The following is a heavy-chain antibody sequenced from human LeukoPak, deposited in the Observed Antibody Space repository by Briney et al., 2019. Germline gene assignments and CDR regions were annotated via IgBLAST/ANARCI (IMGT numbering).Heavy chain of an antibody. Sequence: PWETPSITCTVAGDSISSYYWSWILHPPEKGLEWIGYIYYSGSINYNPSLKSRVTISVDTTKTQFSLKMNSVTAADTAVYYCARLQRITMAGPDYWYFDLWGRGTLVTVSS. J-gene: IGHJ2*01. V-gene: IGHV4-59*01. CDR2: IYYSGSI. CDR1: GDSISSYY. D-gene: IGHD3-10*01. CDR3: ARLQRITMAGPDYWYFDL.